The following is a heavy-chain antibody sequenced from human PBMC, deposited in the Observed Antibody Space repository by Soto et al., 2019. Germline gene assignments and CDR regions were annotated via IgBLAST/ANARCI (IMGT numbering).Heavy chain of an antibody. CDR2: IYPSGSN. J-gene: IGHJ5*02. Sequence: EILLVRGSVSLGEIVSYDGIWIRQTSGKGVECIGRIYPSGSNNSNPSLKSPVTMSVDTSKNQFSLKLSSVTAADTAIYYSAMGMERSIVGFTPWGQGTLVTVSS. CDR1: LGEIVSYD. D-gene: IGHD1-26*01. V-gene: IGHV4-4*07. CDR3: AMGMERSIVGFTP.